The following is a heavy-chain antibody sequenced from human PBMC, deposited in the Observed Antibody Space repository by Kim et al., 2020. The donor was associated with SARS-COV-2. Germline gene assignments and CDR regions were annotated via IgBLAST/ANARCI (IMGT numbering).Heavy chain of an antibody. J-gene: IGHJ2*01. D-gene: IGHD5-12*01. V-gene: IGHV3-7*01. CDR3: ARDTYRFFDL. Sequence: EKYYVDSVKGRFTISRDNAKNSLFLQMNSLRAEDTAVYYCARDTYRFFDLWGRGTLLTVS. CDR2: EK.